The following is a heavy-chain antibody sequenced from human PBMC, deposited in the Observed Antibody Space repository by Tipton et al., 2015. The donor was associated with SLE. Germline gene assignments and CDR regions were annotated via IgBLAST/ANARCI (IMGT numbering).Heavy chain of an antibody. D-gene: IGHD1-14*01. J-gene: IGHJ4*02. CDR2: IFYSGHT. Sequence: TLSLTCTVSGGSISSSDYYWGWIRQPPGKDLEWIGSIFYSGHTYYNPSLKSRVTVSVDTSKNQFSLKLRSVTAADTAVYYCARGSGITMDWGQGTQVTVSS. V-gene: IGHV4-39*07. CDR1: GGSISSSDYY. CDR3: ARGSGITMD.